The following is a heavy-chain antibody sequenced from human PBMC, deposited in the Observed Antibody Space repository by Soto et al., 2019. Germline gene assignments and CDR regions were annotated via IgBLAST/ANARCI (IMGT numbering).Heavy chain of an antibody. CDR2: INAGNGNT. CDR1: GYTFTSYA. J-gene: IGHJ6*03. D-gene: IGHD2-2*01. Sequence: ASVKVSCKASGYTFTSYAMHWVRQAPGQRLEWMGWINAGNGNTKYSQKFQGRVTITRDTSASTAYMELSSLRSEDTAVYYCARGGKSPNYCSSTSCYYNYYYMDVWRNGTTVTVSS. V-gene: IGHV1-3*01. CDR3: ARGGKSPNYCSSTSCYYNYYYMDV.